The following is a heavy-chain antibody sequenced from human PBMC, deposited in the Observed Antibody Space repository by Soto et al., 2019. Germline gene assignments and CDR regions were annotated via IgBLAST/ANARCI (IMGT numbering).Heavy chain of an antibody. CDR3: AKDGSRAYFYGMDV. CDR2: ISGSGGST. J-gene: IGHJ6*02. CDR1: GFTFSSYA. Sequence: GGSLRLSCAASGFTFSSYAMSWVRQAPGKGLEWVSTISGSGGSTYYADSVKGRFTISRDNSKNTLYLQMNSLRAEDTAVYYCAKDGSRAYFYGMDVWGQGTTVTVSS. V-gene: IGHV3-23*01. D-gene: IGHD1-1*01.